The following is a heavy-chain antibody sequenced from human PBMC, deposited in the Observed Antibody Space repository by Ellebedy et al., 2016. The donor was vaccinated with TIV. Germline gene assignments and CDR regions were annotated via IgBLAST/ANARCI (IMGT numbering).Heavy chain of an antibody. Sequence: GESLKISXAASEFTFSNYAMTWVRQAPGKGLEWVSGISNHSHNTYYVDSVKGRFTISRDNSKNTLYLQMNSLRAEDTALYYCAKGRGSSVIDYRYYGMDVWGQGTMVTVSS. CDR1: EFTFSNYA. CDR3: AKGRGSSVIDYRYYGMDV. CDR2: ISNHSHNT. V-gene: IGHV3-23*01. J-gene: IGHJ6*02. D-gene: IGHD2-21*01.